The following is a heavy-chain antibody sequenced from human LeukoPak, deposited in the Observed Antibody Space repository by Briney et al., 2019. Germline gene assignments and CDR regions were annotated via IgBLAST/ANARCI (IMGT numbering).Heavy chain of an antibody. CDR1: GFTFSSYE. CDR3: ARVGTVANYGMDV. D-gene: IGHD4-11*01. J-gene: IGHJ6*02. Sequence: GGSLRLSCAASGFTFSSYEMNWVRQAPGKGLEWVSSISSSSSYIYYADSVKGRFTISRDNAKNSLYLQMNSLRAEDTAVYYCARVGTVANYGMDVWGQGTTVTVSS. V-gene: IGHV3-21*01. CDR2: ISSSSSYI.